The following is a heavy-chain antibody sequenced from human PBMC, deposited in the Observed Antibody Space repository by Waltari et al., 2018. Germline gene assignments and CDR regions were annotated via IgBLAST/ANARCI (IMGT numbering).Heavy chain of an antibody. CDR3: ARDALGYCDSDPCYGGWFDS. J-gene: IGHJ5*01. V-gene: IGHV7-4-1*02. CDR2: VNTKTGNP. Sequence: QVQLDQSGSEVKHPGASVKISCTASGYNFINFDFNWGRRAPGPGLEWMGWVNTKTGNPAYAQGFTGLFVFSSDTSVGTAYLQISNLKVEDTAVYYCARDALGYCDSDPCYGGWFDSWGQGTLVTVSA. D-gene: IGHD2-21*02. CDR1: GYNFINFD.